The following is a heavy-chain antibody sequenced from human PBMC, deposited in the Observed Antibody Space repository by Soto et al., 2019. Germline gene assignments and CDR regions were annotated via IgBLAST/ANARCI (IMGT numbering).Heavy chain of an antibody. J-gene: IGHJ6*02. CDR2: IDPSDSYT. D-gene: IGHD6-6*01. CDR1: GYSFTSYW. Sequence: GESLKISCKGSGYSFTSYWISWVRQMPGKGLEWMGRIDPSDSYTNYSPSFQGHVTISADKSISTAYLQWSSLKASDTAMYYCARHIAARPTYYYYGMDVWGQGTTVTVSS. CDR3: ARHIAARPTYYYYGMDV. V-gene: IGHV5-10-1*01.